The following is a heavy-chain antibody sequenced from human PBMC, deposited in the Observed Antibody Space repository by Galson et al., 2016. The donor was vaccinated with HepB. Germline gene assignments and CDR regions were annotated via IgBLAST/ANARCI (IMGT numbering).Heavy chain of an antibody. V-gene: IGHV3-30*04. CDR1: GLTFTTYS. D-gene: IGHD3-9*01. CDR3: ANSYDILSRIDY. CDR2: ISYDGRDK. J-gene: IGHJ4*02. Sequence: SLRLSCAVSGLTFTTYSMHWVRQAPGKGLEWVAGISYDGRDKFHADSVKGRFTISRDNSKNTLYLLMNSLRAEDTAMYYCANSYDILSRIDYWGQGALVTVSS.